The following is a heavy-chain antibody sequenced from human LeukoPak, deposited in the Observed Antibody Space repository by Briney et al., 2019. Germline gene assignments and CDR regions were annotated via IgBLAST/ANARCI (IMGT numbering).Heavy chain of an antibody. CDR2: ISSSSSYI. CDR3: ARGSSSGWYVVY. V-gene: IGHV3-21*01. D-gene: IGHD6-19*01. J-gene: IGHJ4*02. CDR1: GFTFSSYS. Sequence: GGSLRLSCAASGFTFSSYSMNWVRQAPGKGLEWVSSISSSSSYIYYADSVKGRFTISRDNAKNSLYLQMNSLRAEDTAVYYCARGSSSGWYVVYWGQGTLVTVSS.